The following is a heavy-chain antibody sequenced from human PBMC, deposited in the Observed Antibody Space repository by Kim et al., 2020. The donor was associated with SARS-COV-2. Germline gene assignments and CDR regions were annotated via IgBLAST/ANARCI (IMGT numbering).Heavy chain of an antibody. J-gene: IGHJ4*02. CDR1: GFTVSSNY. CDR2: IYSGGST. CDR3: ARDRRSVAGTPD. D-gene: IGHD6-19*01. V-gene: IGHV3-66*01. Sequence: GGSLRLSCAASGFTVSSNYMSWVRQAPGKGLEWLSVIYSGGSTYYADSVKGRFTISRDNSKNTLYLQMNSLRAEDTAVYYCARDRRSVAGTPDWGQGTLVTVSS.